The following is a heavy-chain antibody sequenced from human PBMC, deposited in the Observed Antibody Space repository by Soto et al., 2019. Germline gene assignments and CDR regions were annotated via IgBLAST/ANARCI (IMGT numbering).Heavy chain of an antibody. V-gene: IGHV1-69*06. CDR1: GGTFSSYA. Sequence: SVKVSCKASGGTFSSYAISWVRQAPGQGLEWMGGIIPIFGTANYAQKFQGRVTITADKSTSTAYMELSSLRSEDTAVYYCARDRNDFWSGYYPYYFDYWRQGTLVTVSS. CDR3: ARDRNDFWSGYYPYYFDY. D-gene: IGHD3-3*01. J-gene: IGHJ4*02. CDR2: IIPIFGTA.